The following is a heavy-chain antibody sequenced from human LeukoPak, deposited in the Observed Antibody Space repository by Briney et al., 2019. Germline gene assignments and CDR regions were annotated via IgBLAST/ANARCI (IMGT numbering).Heavy chain of an antibody. J-gene: IGHJ3*02. CDR2: INPKSGGT. CDR1: GYTFTDYY. CDR3: ARDGVYSRNFDAFDI. V-gene: IGHV1-2*02. Sequence: ASVKVSCKASGYTFTDYYMHWVRQAPGQGPEWMGWINPKSGGTNCAQKFQGRVAMTRDTSISTAYMELSSLRSDDTAIYYCARDGVYSRNFDAFDIWGQGTMVTGSS. D-gene: IGHD6-13*01.